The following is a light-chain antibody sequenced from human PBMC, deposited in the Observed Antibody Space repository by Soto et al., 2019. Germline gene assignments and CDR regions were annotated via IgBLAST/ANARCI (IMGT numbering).Light chain of an antibody. CDR1: SSNIATNY. CDR3: ASWDDSLFGWV. CDR2: SNT. Sequence: QLVLSQPPSVSGTPGQGVTISCSGGSSNIATNYVYWYQLLPGTAPNLVIFSNTIRPPRVPDRFSGSKSGTSASLVISGLRSEDEADYFCASWDDSLFGWVFGGGTKLTVL. J-gene: IGLJ3*02. V-gene: IGLV1-47*02.